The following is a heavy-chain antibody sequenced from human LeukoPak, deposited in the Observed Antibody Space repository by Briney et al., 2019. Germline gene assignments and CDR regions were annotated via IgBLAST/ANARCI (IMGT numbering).Heavy chain of an antibody. CDR1: GFTFSSYA. Sequence: GGSLRLSCAASGFTFSSYAMSWVRQAPGKGLEWVSAISGSGGSTYCADSVKGRFTISRDNSKNTLYLQMDSLRAEDTAVYFCAKQIEESAYGPIDYWGQGTLVTVSS. J-gene: IGHJ4*02. V-gene: IGHV3-23*01. D-gene: IGHD3-3*01. CDR3: AKQIEESAYGPIDY. CDR2: ISGSGGST.